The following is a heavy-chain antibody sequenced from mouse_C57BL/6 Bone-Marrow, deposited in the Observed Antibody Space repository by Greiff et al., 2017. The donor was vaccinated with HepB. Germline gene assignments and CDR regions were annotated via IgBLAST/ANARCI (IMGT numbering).Heavy chain of an antibody. V-gene: IGHV2-2*01. J-gene: IGHJ3*01. CDR3: ARKGSNYERFAY. D-gene: IGHD2-5*01. CDR1: GFSLTSYG. Sequence: QVQLQQSGPGLVQPSQSLSITCTVSGFSLTSYGVHWVRQSPGKGLEWLGVIWSGGSTDYNAAFISRLSISKDNSKSQVFFKMNSLQADDTAIYYCARKGSNYERFAYWGQGTLVTVSA. CDR2: IWSGGST.